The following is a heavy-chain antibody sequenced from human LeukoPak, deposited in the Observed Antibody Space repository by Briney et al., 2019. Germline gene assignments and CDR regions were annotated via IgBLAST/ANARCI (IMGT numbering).Heavy chain of an antibody. D-gene: IGHD1-26*01. V-gene: IGHV1-2*02. J-gene: IGHJ5*02. Sequence: ASVKVSCKASGYTFTGYYIHWVRQAPGQGLEWMGWINPNSGGTNYAQKFQGRVTMTTDTSTSTAYMELRSLRSDDTAVYYCAKSGSFPKDNWFDPWGQGTLVTVSS. CDR3: AKSGSFPKDNWFDP. CDR2: INPNSGGT. CDR1: GYTFTGYY.